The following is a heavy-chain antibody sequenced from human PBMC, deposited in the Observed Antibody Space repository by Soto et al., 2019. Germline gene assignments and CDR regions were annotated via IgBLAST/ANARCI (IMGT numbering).Heavy chain of an antibody. CDR2: ISGSGGST. V-gene: IGHV3-23*01. Sequence: EVQLLESGGGLVQPGGSLRLSCAASGFTFSSYAMSWFRQPPGKGLEWVSAISGSGGSTYYADSVKGRFTISRDNSKNTLYLQMNSLRAEDTAVYYCAKSPIFSGSSFRDYWGQGTLVTVSS. J-gene: IGHJ4*02. D-gene: IGHD6-13*01. CDR1: GFTFSSYA. CDR3: AKSPIFSGSSFRDY.